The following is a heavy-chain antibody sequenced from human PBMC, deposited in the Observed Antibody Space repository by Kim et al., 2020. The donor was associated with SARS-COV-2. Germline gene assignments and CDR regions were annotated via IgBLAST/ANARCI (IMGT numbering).Heavy chain of an antibody. J-gene: IGHJ3*02. V-gene: IGHV4-31*03. D-gene: IGHD4-17*01. CDR2: IYYSGST. Sequence: SETLSLTCTVSGGSISSGGYYWSWIRQHPGKGLEWIGYIYYSGSTYYNPSLKSRVTISVDTSKNQFSLKLSSVTAADTAVYYCARSSPVTGGAFDIWGQGTMVTVSS. CDR3: ARSSPVTGGAFDI. CDR1: GGSISSGGYY.